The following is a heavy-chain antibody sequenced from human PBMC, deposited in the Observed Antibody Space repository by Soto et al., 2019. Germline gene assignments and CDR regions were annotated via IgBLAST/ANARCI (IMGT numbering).Heavy chain of an antibody. V-gene: IGHV4-30-2*01. J-gene: IGHJ6*02. CDR1: GGSISSGGYS. CDR3: AGAHYGDYGYGMDV. Sequence: QLQLQESGSGLVKPSQTLSLTCAVSGGSISSGGYSWTWIRQPPGRGLEWIGYIYHSGSSYYNPSFKSGVTVSVDRSKNQSSLKLSSVTAADTAVYYCAGAHYGDYGYGMDVWGQGTTVTVSS. CDR2: IYHSGSS. D-gene: IGHD4-17*01.